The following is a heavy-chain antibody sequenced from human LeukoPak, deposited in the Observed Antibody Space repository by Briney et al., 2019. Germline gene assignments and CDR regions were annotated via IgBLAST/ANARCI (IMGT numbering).Heavy chain of an antibody. Sequence: GGPLRLSCVASGFTFSDYYMSWIRQAPGKGLEWVSYISSSGSTIYYADSVKGRFTISRDNAKNSLYLQMNSLRAEDTAVYYCAREYYYGSGFSAYYYYYMDVWGKGTTVTISS. CDR3: AREYYYGSGFSAYYYYYMDV. D-gene: IGHD3-10*01. CDR2: ISSSGSTI. V-gene: IGHV3-11*01. J-gene: IGHJ6*03. CDR1: GFTFSDYY.